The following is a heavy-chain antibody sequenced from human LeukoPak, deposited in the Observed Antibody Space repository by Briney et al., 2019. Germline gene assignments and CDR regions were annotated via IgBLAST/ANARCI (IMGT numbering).Heavy chain of an antibody. V-gene: IGHV3-7*01. J-gene: IGHJ4*02. CDR1: GFTFSTYW. CDR3: ARDQSGPFDY. D-gene: IGHD3-10*01. Sequence: GGSLRLSCSASGFTFSTYWMSWVRQAPGKGLEWVANMKRDGSEIYYVDSVRGRFTISRDNARNSLYLQMNSLRAEDTAVYYCARDQSGPFDYWGQGTLVTVSS. CDR2: MKRDGSEI.